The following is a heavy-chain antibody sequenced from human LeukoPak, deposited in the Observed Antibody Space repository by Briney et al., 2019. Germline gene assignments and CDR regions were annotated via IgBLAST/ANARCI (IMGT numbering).Heavy chain of an antibody. D-gene: IGHD3-16*01. CDR1: GGSISSGGYS. Sequence: SETLSLTCAVSGGSISSGGYSWSWIRQPPGKGLEWIGYIYHSGSTYYNPSLKSRVTISVDRSKNQFSLKLSSVTAADTAVYYCARRFLTGMDVWGQGTTVTVSS. CDR2: IYHSGST. CDR3: ARRFLTGMDV. V-gene: IGHV4-30-2*01. J-gene: IGHJ6*02.